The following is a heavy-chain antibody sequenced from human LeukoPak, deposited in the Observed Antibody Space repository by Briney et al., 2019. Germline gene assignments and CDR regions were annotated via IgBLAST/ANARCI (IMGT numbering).Heavy chain of an antibody. J-gene: IGHJ4*02. CDR1: GYTFTGYY. D-gene: IGHD5-12*01. Sequence: ASVKVSCKASGYTFTGYYMHWVRQAPGQGLEWMGWINPNSGGTNYAQKFQDRVTMTRDTSISTAYMELSRLRSDDTAVYYCARVSSRTGGGYDSVSTDYWGQGTLVTVSS. CDR3: ARVSSRTGGGYDSVSTDY. CDR2: INPNSGGT. V-gene: IGHV1-2*02.